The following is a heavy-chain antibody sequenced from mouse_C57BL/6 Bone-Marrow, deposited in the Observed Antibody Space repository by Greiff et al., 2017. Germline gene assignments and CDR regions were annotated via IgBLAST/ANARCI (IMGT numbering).Heavy chain of an antibody. Sequence: VKLMESGAELVKPGASVKLSCKASGYTFTEYTIHWVKQRSGQGLEWIGWFYPGSGSIKYNEKFKDKATLNADKSSSTVYMERSRLTYEDSAVYFCARHEDRNYYYGLDYWGQGTTLTVSS. CDR2: FYPGSGSI. D-gene: IGHD1-1*01. CDR1: GYTFTEYT. J-gene: IGHJ2*01. CDR3: ARHEDRNYYYGLDY. V-gene: IGHV1-62-2*01.